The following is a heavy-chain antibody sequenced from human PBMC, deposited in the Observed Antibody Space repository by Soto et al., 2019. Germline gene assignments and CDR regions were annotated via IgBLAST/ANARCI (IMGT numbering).Heavy chain of an antibody. D-gene: IGHD6-13*01. CDR2: IIPILGIA. CDR3: ARSSTVAAAAQGFDY. Sequence: ASVKVSCKASGGTFSSYTISWVRQAPGQGLEWMGRIIPILGIANYAQKFQGRVPSTADKSTSTAYMELSSLRSEDTAVYYCARSSTVAAAAQGFDYWGQGTLVTVSS. J-gene: IGHJ4*02. V-gene: IGHV1-69*02. CDR1: GGTFSSYT.